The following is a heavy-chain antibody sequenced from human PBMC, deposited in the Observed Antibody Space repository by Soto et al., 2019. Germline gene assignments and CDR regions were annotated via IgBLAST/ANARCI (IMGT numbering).Heavy chain of an antibody. V-gene: IGHV4-31*03. CDR3: ARDPGSGWYGAGAFDI. J-gene: IGHJ3*02. CDR1: GGSISSGGYY. CDR2: IYYSGST. Sequence: SETLSLTCTVSGGSISSGGYYWSWIRQHPGKGLEWIGYIYYSGSTYYNPSLKSRVTISVDTSKNQFSLKLSSVTAADTAVYYCARDPGSGWYGAGAFDIWGQGTMVTVS. D-gene: IGHD6-19*01.